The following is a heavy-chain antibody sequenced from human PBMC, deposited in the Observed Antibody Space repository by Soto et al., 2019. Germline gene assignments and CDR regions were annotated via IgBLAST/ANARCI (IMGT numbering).Heavy chain of an antibody. Sequence: PGGSLRLSCAASGFAFSTFAMTWVRQAPGKGLEWVAAISVSGNNAYYADSVKGRFTISRDNSQNSVFLQMSSLRADDTAVYYCARDQLSPGILYTLGFLLPEYGFWRQGTLVTVS. J-gene: IGHJ4*02. CDR2: ISVSGNNA. CDR3: ARDQLSPGILYTLGFLLPEYGF. V-gene: IGHV3-23*01. D-gene: IGHD3-22*01. CDR1: GFAFSTFA.